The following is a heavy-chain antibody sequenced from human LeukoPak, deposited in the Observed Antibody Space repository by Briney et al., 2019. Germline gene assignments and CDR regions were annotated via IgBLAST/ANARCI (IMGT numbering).Heavy chain of an antibody. CDR3: ALGGWLQPFDY. CDR1: GFTFSSSG. CDR2: ISSSSSTI. Sequence: PGGSLRLSCAASGFTFSSSGMNWVRQFPGKGLEWVSYISSSSSTIYYADSVKGRFTISRDNAKNSLYLQMNSLRAEDTAVYYCALGGWLQPFDYWGQGTLVTVSS. D-gene: IGHD5-24*01. J-gene: IGHJ4*02. V-gene: IGHV3-48*04.